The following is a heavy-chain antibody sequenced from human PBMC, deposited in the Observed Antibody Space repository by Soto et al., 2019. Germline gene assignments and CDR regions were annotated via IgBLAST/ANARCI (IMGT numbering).Heavy chain of an antibody. V-gene: IGHV3-74*01. D-gene: IGHD2-21*01. Sequence: EVQLVESGGGLVQPGGSLRLSCAASGFTFSSNWMHWVRRVPGRGLVRVSRINTDGSETTYEDSVEGRFTISRDNAKSTLYLQMSSLRAEETAVYYCARDGEGFWGQGTLVTVSS. J-gene: IGHJ4*02. CDR3: ARDGEGF. CDR1: GFTFSSNW. CDR2: INTDGSET.